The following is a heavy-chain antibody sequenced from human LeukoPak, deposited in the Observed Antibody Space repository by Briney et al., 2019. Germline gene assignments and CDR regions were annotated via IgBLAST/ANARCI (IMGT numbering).Heavy chain of an antibody. CDR2: MYSGGTT. CDR1: GFTVSSNY. D-gene: IGHD3-22*01. Sequence: GGSLRLSCAASGFTVSSNYMSWVRQAPGKGLEWVSVMYSGGTTYYADSVKGRFTISRDDSKNTLFLQMTSLRADDAAVYYCARMLISSGYYIDSWGQGTLVTVSS. CDR3: ARMLISSGYYIDS. J-gene: IGHJ4*02. V-gene: IGHV3-53*01.